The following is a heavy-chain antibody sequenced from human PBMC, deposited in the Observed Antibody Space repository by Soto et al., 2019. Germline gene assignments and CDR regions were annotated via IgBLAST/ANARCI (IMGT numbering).Heavy chain of an antibody. J-gene: IGHJ4*02. CDR3: AKGRVWQQLVRVYSDY. D-gene: IGHD6-13*01. V-gene: IGHV3-30*18. CDR1: GFTFSSYG. CDR2: ISYDGSNK. Sequence: QVQLVESGGGVVQPGRSLRLSCAASGFTFSSYGMHWVRQAPGKGLEWVAVISYDGSNKYYADSVKGRFTISRDNSKNTLYLQMNSLRAEDTAVYYCAKGRVWQQLVRVYSDYWGQGTLVTVSS.